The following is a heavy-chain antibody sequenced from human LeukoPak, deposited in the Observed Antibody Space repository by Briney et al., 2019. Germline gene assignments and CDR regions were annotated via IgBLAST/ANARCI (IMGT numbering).Heavy chain of an antibody. V-gene: IGHV4-38-2*02. Sequence: GSLRLPCTVSGYPISNGYYWGWIRQPPGTGLGWIGRIYCCGNTYDNPPLKSRVTISLDTSKNQFSLRLSSVTASDTAVYYCARHRLFDTTGYYYDFDYWGQGTLVTVSS. J-gene: IGHJ4*02. CDR3: ARHRLFDTTGYYYDFDY. CDR2: IYCCGNT. CDR1: GYPISNGYY. D-gene: IGHD3-22*01.